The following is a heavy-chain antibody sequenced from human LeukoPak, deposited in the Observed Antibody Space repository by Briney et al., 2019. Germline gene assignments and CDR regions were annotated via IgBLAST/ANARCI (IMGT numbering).Heavy chain of an antibody. Sequence: SETLSLTCTVSGNSISRAGYYCNWIRQHPGKGLEWIGYIYYNGNTFYNPSLESRMTMSLDTSKSQFSLKLSSVTAADTAVYYWARSGGMGGGFDYWGQGTLVTVSS. CDR2: IYYNGNT. D-gene: IGHD3-10*01. CDR3: ARSGGMGGGFDY. J-gene: IGHJ4*02. V-gene: IGHV4-31*03. CDR1: GNSISRAGYY.